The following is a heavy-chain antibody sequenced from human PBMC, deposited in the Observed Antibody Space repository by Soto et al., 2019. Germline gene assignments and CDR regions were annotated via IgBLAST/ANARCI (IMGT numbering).Heavy chain of an antibody. Sequence: GGSLRLSCAASGFTFSNYGMHWVRQAPGKGLEWVAVIWYDGSNKYYADSVKGRFTIARDNSKNTLYLHMNSLRAEDTAVYYCASSTSWGQGTLVTVSS. CDR1: GFTFSNYG. CDR3: ASSTS. CDR2: IWYDGSNK. J-gene: IGHJ5*02. V-gene: IGHV3-33*01.